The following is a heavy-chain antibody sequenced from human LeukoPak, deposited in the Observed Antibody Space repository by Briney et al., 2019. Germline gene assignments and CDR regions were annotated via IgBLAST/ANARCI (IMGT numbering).Heavy chain of an antibody. J-gene: IGHJ4*02. Sequence: GGSLRLSCAASGFTYSSYWMNWVRQSPGKGLEWVANIKQDGSEKYYVDSVKGRFTISRDNAKNSLYLQMNSLRAEDTAVYYCVRALAAGSYWGRGALVTVSS. D-gene: IGHD6-13*01. CDR2: IKQDGSEK. V-gene: IGHV3-7*01. CDR3: VRALAAGSY. CDR1: GFTYSSYW.